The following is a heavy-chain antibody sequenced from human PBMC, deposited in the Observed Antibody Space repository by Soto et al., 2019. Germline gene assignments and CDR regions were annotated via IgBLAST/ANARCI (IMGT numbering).Heavy chain of an antibody. J-gene: IGHJ4*02. CDR1: GYTFTSYG. CDR3: ARDLAVGLVDY. V-gene: IGHV1-18*01. Sequence: QVQLVQSGAEVKKPGASVKVSCKASGYTFTSYGISWVRQAPGQGLEWMGWISGYNGNTKYAQKLQGRVTMTTDTSTSRAYMEVRSLRSDDTAVYYCARDLAVGLVDYWGQGTLFTVSS. D-gene: IGHD6-19*01. CDR2: ISGYNGNT.